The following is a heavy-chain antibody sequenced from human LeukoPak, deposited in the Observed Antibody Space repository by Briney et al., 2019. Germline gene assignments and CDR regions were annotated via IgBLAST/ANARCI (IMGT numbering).Heavy chain of an antibody. CDR2: ISSSSSYI. D-gene: IGHD5-18*01. V-gene: IGHV3-21*01. J-gene: IGHJ3*02. Sequence: GGSLRLSCAASGFTFSSYSMNWVRQAPGKGLEWVSSISSSSSYIYYADSVNGRFTISRDNAKNSLYLQMNSLRAEDTAVYYCARDGTWIQLWADAFDIWGQGTMVTVSS. CDR1: GFTFSSYS. CDR3: ARDGTWIQLWADAFDI.